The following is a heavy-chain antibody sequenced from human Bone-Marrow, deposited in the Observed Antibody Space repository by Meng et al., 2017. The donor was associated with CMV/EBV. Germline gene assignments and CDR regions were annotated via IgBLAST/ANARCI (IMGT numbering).Heavy chain of an antibody. J-gene: IGHJ4*02. V-gene: IGHV3-30-3*01. Sequence: GGSLRLSCAASRFTFSTYAMNWVRQAPGKGLEWVALISYDGYNKDYAHSVKGRFTSSRDNSKNTLYLQMNGLREEDTAVYYCARDLPISRERYDSCCIDYWGQGALVTVSS. CDR3: ARDLPISRERYDSCCIDY. CDR2: ISYDGYNK. D-gene: IGHD3-22*01. CDR1: RFTFSTYA.